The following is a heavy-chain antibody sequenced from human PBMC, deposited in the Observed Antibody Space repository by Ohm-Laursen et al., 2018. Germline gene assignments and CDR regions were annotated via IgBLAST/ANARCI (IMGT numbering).Heavy chain of an antibody. CDR3: ASLVVTALHGYYFDY. CDR1: GASFSGSD. Sequence: SGTLSLTCAVSGASFSGSDWSWIRQSPGKGLEWLGEIRHSGGTNYNPSLKSRVTISADTSKNQISLKMSSVTAADTAVYYCASLVVTALHGYYFDYWGQGTLVTVSS. CDR2: IRHSGGT. D-gene: IGHD2-21*02. V-gene: IGHV4-34*01. J-gene: IGHJ4*02.